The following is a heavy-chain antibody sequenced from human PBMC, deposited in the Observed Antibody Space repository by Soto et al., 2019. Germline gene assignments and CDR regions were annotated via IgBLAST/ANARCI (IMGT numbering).Heavy chain of an antibody. J-gene: IGHJ5*02. CDR3: AKVLVAKVAGTATLGWLDP. CDR2: ISYDGTNT. Sequence: GGSLRLSCAASGFTFSGYGMHWVRQAPGKGLEWVAVISYDGTNTDYADSVKGRFTISRDNSKNTLYLQMNSLRDEDTAVYFCAKVLVAKVAGTATLGWLDPWGQGTLVTVSS. V-gene: IGHV3-30*18. CDR1: GFTFSGYG. D-gene: IGHD2-15*01.